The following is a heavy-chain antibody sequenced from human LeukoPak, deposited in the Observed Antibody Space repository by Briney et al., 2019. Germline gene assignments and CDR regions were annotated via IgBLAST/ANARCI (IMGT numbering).Heavy chain of an antibody. Sequence: GASVKVSCKASGYTLTGYYMHWVRQAPGQGLEWMGWINPNSGGTNYAQKFQGRVTMSVDTSKNQFSLKLSSVTAADTAVYYCAREGELELFGELYFWFDPWGQGTLVTVSS. V-gene: IGHV1-2*02. J-gene: IGHJ5*02. D-gene: IGHD3-10*02. CDR3: AREGELELFGELYFWFDP. CDR1: GYTLTGYY. CDR2: INPNSGGT.